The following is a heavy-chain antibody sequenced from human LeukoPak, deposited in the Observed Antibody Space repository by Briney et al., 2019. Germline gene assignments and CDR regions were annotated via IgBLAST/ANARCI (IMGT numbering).Heavy chain of an antibody. V-gene: IGHV3-43*01. Sequence: GGSLRLSCAASGFTFDDYTMHWVRQASGKGLEWVSLISWDGGSTYYADSVKGRFTISRDNSKNSLYLQMNSLRTEDTALYYCVKVLSPGYSDDYWGQGTLVTVSS. CDR3: VKVLSPGYSDDY. D-gene: IGHD6-13*01. CDR1: GFTFDDYT. J-gene: IGHJ4*02. CDR2: ISWDGGST.